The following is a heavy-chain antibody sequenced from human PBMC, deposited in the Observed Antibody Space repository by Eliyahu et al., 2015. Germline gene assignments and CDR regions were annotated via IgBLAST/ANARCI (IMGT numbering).Heavy chain of an antibody. D-gene: IGHD3-10*01. CDR2: IYWNDDK. J-gene: IGHJ4*02. Sequence: QITLKESGPTLVKPTQTLTLXCTFSXFSXSXXGXGVGXIRQPPGKALEWLALIYWNDDKRYSPSLKSRLTITKDTSKNQVVLTMTNMDPVDTATYYCAHSPRVGELFALFDYWGQGTLVTVSS. V-gene: IGHV2-5*01. CDR3: AHSPRVGELFALFDY. CDR1: XFSXSXXGXG.